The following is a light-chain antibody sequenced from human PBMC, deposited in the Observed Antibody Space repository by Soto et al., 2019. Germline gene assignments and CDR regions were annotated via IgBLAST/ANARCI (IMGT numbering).Light chain of an antibody. CDR1: QSGLWSSNNKNY. V-gene: IGKV4-1*01. CDR2: WAS. Sequence: DIVMTQSPDSLAVSLGERATINCKSSQSGLWSSNNKNYLAWYQQKPGQPPKLLIYWASTRESGVPDRFSGSGSETDFTLTISSLQAEDVAVYYCHQYYSPPPTFGQGTRLEIK. J-gene: IGKJ5*01. CDR3: HQYYSPPPT.